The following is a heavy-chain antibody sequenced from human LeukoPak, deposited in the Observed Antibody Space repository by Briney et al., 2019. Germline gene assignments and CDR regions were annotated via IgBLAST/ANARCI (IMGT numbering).Heavy chain of an antibody. J-gene: IGHJ3*02. Sequence: SVKVSCKASGGTFSSYAISWVRQAPGQGLEWMGGIIPIFGTANYAQKFQGRVTITADESTSTAYMELSSLRSEGTAVYYCARGASGYVADAFDIWGQGTMVTVSS. CDR2: IIPIFGTA. V-gene: IGHV1-69*13. CDR3: ARGASGYVADAFDI. CDR1: GGTFSSYA. D-gene: IGHD3-16*01.